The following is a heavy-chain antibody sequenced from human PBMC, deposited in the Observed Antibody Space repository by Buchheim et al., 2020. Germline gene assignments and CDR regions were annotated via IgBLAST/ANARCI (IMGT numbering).Heavy chain of an antibody. V-gene: IGHV1-46*01. CDR3: ARDIGEGVAEPGTDFDY. J-gene: IGHJ4*02. CDR2: INPSGGST. Sequence: QVQLVQSGAEVKKPGASVKISCKASGYTFTTYYMHWVRQAPGQGLEWMGIINPSGGSTSYAQKFQGRVTMTRDMSTSTVYMELSSLRSEDTAVYYCARDIGEGVAEPGTDFDYWGQGTL. D-gene: IGHD3-10*01. CDR1: GYTFTTYY.